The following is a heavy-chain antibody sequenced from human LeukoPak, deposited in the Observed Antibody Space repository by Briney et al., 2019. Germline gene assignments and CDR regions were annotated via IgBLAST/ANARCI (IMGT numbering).Heavy chain of an antibody. CDR3: ARNPLDWGSYRSFDY. J-gene: IGHJ4*02. Sequence: PPETLSLTCTVSGGSISSYYWRWIRQPPGKGVEWIGYIYYSGSTKYNPSHKRRPTISADTSKNQSSLNLSSVTAADTAVYYCARNPLDWGSYRSFDYWGQGTLVTVSS. CDR2: IYYSGST. V-gene: IGHV4-59*01. CDR1: GGSISSYY. D-gene: IGHD3-16*02.